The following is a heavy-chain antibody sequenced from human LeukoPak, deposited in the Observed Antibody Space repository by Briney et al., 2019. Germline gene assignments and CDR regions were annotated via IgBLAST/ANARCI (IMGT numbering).Heavy chain of an antibody. Sequence: GGSLRLSCAASGFTFSSYGMHWVRQAPGKGLEWVAVISYDGSNKYHADSVEGRFTISRDNSKNTLYLQMNSLRAEDTAVYYCAKDVYAYYYYGMDVWGQGTTVTVSS. J-gene: IGHJ6*02. CDR3: AKDVYAYYYYGMDV. D-gene: IGHD2-8*01. CDR2: ISYDGSNK. V-gene: IGHV3-30*18. CDR1: GFTFSSYG.